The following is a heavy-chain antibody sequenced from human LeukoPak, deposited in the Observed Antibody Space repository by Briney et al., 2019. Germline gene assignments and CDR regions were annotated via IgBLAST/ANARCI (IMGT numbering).Heavy chain of an antibody. J-gene: IGHJ4*02. D-gene: IGHD4-17*01. CDR3: AKAQPVYGDYAFLDY. CDR1: GFTFSSYG. V-gene: IGHV3-30*18. CDR2: ISYDGSNK. Sequence: GGSLRLSCAASGFTFSSYGIHWVRQAPSKGLEWVAVISYDGSNKYYADSVKGRFTISRDNSKNTLYLQMNSLRAEDTAVYYCAKAQPVYGDYAFLDYWGQGTLVTVSS.